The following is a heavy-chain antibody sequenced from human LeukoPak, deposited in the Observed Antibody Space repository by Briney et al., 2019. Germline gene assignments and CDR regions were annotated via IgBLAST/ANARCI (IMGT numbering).Heavy chain of an antibody. CDR1: TASINSYY. J-gene: IGHJ4*02. D-gene: IGHD1-14*01. Sequence: PSETLSLTCSVSTASINSYYWSWIRQPPGKGLEWIGYIYYSGSTNYNPSLRSRVTISVDTSKNQFSLKLSSVTAADTALYYCARARTRYRLFDYWGQGTLVTVSS. CDR2: IYYSGST. V-gene: IGHV4-59*01. CDR3: ARARTRYRLFDY.